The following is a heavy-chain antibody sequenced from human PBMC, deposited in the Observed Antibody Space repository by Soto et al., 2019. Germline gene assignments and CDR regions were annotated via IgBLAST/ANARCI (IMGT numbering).Heavy chain of an antibody. Sequence: EVQLVESGGGLVQPGGSLRLSCADSGFSFSSYWMHWVRQGPGKGLVWVSRINTDGSSPNYADSVKGRFTISRDNAKNTLYLQMNSLRAEDTAVYYCARSPGGYYIDWGQGTMVTVSS. D-gene: IGHD3-9*01. J-gene: IGHJ3*01. CDR1: GFSFSSYW. CDR3: ARSPGGYYID. CDR2: INTDGSSP. V-gene: IGHV3-74*01.